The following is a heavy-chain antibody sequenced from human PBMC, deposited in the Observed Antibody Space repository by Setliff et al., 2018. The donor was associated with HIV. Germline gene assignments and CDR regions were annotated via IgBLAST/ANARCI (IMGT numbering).Heavy chain of an antibody. CDR3: ARDNESIGWFGDRPDHILLF. CDR2: INAYNGNT. Sequence: GASVKVSCKASGYTFTSYGISWVRQAPGQGLEWMGWINAYNGNTNFAQKLQGRVTMTSDTSTSTAYLELRSLSSDDTAVYYCARDNESIGWFGDRPDHILLFWGQGTMVTVSS. J-gene: IGHJ3*01. V-gene: IGHV1-18*01. CDR1: GYTFTSYG. D-gene: IGHD3-10*01.